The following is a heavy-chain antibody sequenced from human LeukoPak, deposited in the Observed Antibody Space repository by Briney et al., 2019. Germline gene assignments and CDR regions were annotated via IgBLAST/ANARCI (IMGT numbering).Heavy chain of an antibody. CDR3: ARDSYYYDSSSHTFDY. V-gene: IGHV7-4-1*02. D-gene: IGHD3-22*01. CDR2: INTNTGNP. CDR1: GYTFTNYA. Sequence: ASVKVSCKASGYTFTNYAINWVRQAPGQGLEWMGWINTNTGNPTYAQGFTGRFVFSLDTSVSTAYLQINSLKTEDTAVYYCARDSYYYDSSSHTFDYWGQGTLVTVSS. J-gene: IGHJ4*02.